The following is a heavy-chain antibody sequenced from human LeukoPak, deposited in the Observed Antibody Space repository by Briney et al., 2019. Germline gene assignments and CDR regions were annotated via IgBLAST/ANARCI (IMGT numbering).Heavy chain of an antibody. CDR3: ARSPRSYYFDS. J-gene: IGHJ4*02. CDR2: IYYSGSR. Sequence: SESLSLTCTVSGDSISSDYWSWSGQPPEKEREGIGYIYYSGSRNYNPSLKSRVTMSVDTSTNQFSLDLTSVTAADTAVYYCARSPRSYYFDSWGLGTLVTVSS. D-gene: IGHD3-10*01. V-gene: IGHV4-59*08. CDR1: GDSISSDY.